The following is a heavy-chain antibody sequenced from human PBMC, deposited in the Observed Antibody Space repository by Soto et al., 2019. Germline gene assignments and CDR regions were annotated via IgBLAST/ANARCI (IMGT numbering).Heavy chain of an antibody. J-gene: IGHJ5*02. CDR1: WFSLSTSGVG. CDR2: IDWDDDK. D-gene: IGHD3-16*01. Sequence: GPTLVNPTRPLTLSCTFSWFSLSTSGVGVCWIRQPPGKALEWFALIDWDDDKSYSPSLKSRLTITKDTYKNQVVLTMTKMEPVKKDTYYCAHRRGLRFENWFDPWGQGTLVIVSS. CDR3: AHRRGLRFENWFDP. V-gene: IGHV2-5*02.